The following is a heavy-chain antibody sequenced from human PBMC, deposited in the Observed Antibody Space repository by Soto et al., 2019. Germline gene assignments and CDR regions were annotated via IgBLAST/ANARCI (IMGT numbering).Heavy chain of an antibody. CDR2: TRNKANSYTT. D-gene: IGHD6-13*01. J-gene: IGHJ5*02. CDR1: GFTFSDHY. V-gene: IGHV3-72*01. CDR3: ARGYGSSWYAGHTYNWFDP. Sequence: PGGSLRLSCAASGFTFSDHYMDWVRQAPGKGLEWVGRTRNKANSYTTEYAASVKGRFTISRDNSKNTLYLQMNSLRAEDTAVYYCARGYGSSWYAGHTYNWFDPWGQGTLVTVSS.